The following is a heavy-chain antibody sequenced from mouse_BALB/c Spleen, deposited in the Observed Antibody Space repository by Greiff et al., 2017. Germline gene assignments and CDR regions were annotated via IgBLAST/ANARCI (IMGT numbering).Heavy chain of an antibody. D-gene: IGHD2-10*01. CDR1: GYTFTDYV. CDR2: IYPGSGST. V-gene: IGHV1-77*01. Sequence: VHLVESGPELVKPGASVKMSCKASGYTFTDYVISWVKQRTGQGLEWIGEIYPGSGSTAYNQKFKGKATLTADKSSSTAYMELSSLTSEDSAVYYCTRCSYYGNYGFAYWGQGTLVTVSA. J-gene: IGHJ3*01. CDR3: TRCSYYGNYGFAY.